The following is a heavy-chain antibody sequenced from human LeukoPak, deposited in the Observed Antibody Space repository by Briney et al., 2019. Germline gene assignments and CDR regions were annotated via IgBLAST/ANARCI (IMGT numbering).Heavy chain of an antibody. CDR1: GFTFSSYA. J-gene: IGHJ6*02. CDR2: ISGSGGST. Sequence: GGSLRLSCAASGFTFSSYAMSWVRQAPGKGLEWVSAISGSGGSTYYADSVKGRFTISRDNSKNTLYLQMNSLRAEDTAVYYCARDLQYYDSSGYYVARRNYYYYYGMDVWGQGTTVTVSS. D-gene: IGHD3-22*01. V-gene: IGHV3-23*01. CDR3: ARDLQYYDSSGYYVARRNYYYYYGMDV.